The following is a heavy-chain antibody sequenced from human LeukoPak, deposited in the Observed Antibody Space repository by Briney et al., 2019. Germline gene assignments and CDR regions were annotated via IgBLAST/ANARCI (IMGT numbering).Heavy chain of an antibody. CDR1: GITLSNYG. D-gene: IGHD2-21*02. Sequence: GGSLRLSCAVSGITLSNYGMSWVRQAPGKGLEWVAGISDSGGRTNYADSVKGRFTISRDNSKNTLYLQMNSLRAEDTAVYYCAGGAYCGGDCYSFDYWGQGALVTVSS. J-gene: IGHJ4*02. V-gene: IGHV3-23*01. CDR3: AGGAYCGGDCYSFDY. CDR2: ISDSGGRT.